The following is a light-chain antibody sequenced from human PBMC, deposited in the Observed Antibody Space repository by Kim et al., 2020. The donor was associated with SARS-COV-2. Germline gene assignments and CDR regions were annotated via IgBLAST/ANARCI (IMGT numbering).Light chain of an antibody. V-gene: IGKV4-1*01. Sequence: DIVMTQSPDSLAVSLGERAAINCKSIQSVLYTSNNMNYLAWYQQKPGQPPKLLIYWASTRESGVPDRFSGSGSGTDFTLTINSLRAEDVAVYYCQQYYTTPLTFGGGTKVDIK. CDR2: WAS. J-gene: IGKJ4*01. CDR3: QQYYTTPLT. CDR1: QSVLYTSNNMNY.